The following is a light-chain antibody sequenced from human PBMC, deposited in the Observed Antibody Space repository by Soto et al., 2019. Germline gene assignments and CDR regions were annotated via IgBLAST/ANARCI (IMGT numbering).Light chain of an antibody. CDR3: QQYSTSPWT. CDR2: AAS. V-gene: IGKV3-20*01. J-gene: IGKJ1*01. CDR1: QSVRSNY. Sequence: EIVLTQSPGTLTLPPGERATLSCRASQSVRSNYLAWYQQGPGQAPRLLIFAASSRATGIPDRFSGSGSGTDFTLTISRLEPEDFAVYYCQQYSTSPWTFGQGTKVDIK.